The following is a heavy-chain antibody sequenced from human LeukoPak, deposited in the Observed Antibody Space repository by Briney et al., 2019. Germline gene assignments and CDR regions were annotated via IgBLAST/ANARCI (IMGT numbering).Heavy chain of an antibody. CDR2: ISHDGSNK. CDR1: GFTFTNYG. J-gene: IGHJ4*02. D-gene: IGHD1-7*01. CDR3: ARGVRENNWNYAIYFDY. V-gene: IGHV3-30*03. Sequence: PGGSLRLSCAASGFTFTNYGFPWVRQAPGKGLEWVALISHDGSNKYYADSVKGRFTISRDNSKNTLYLQMNSLRAEDTAVYYCARGVRENNWNYAIYFDYWGQGTLVTVSS.